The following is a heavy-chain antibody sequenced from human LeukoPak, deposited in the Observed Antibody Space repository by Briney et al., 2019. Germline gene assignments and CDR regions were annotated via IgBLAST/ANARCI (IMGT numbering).Heavy chain of an antibody. Sequence: SETLSLTCAVYGGSFSGYYWSWIRQPPGKGLERIGEINHSGSTNYNPSLKSRVTISVDTSKNQFSLKLSSVTAADTAVYYCARVRLNGDFDYWGQGTLVTVSS. CDR3: ARVRLNGDFDY. CDR1: GGSFSGYY. J-gene: IGHJ4*02. D-gene: IGHD1-1*01. CDR2: INHSGST. V-gene: IGHV4-34*01.